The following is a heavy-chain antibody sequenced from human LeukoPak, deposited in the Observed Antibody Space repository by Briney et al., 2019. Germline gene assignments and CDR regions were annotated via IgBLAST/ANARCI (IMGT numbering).Heavy chain of an antibody. J-gene: IGHJ3*02. CDR2: INHSGST. CDR3: ARVESYSSGWYDAFDI. Sequence: SETPSLTCTVSGGSISSSSDYWSWIRQPPGKGLEWIGEINHSGSTNYNPSLKSRVTISVDTSKNQFSLKLSSVTAADTAVYYCARVESYSSGWYDAFDIWGQGTMVTVSS. D-gene: IGHD6-19*01. CDR1: GGSISSSSDY. V-gene: IGHV4-39*07.